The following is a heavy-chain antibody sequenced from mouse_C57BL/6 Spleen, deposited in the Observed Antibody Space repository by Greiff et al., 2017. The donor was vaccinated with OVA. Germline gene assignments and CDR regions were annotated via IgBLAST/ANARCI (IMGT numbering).Heavy chain of an antibody. J-gene: IGHJ3*01. Sequence: VQVVESGPGLVQPSQSLSITCTVSGFSLTSYGVHWVRQSPGQGLEWLGVIWSGGSTDYNAAFISRLSISKDNSKSQVFFKMSSLKADDTAIYYCARNGDGYYFAYWGQGTLVTVSA. D-gene: IGHD2-3*01. V-gene: IGHV2-2*01. CDR1: GFSLTSYG. CDR2: IWSGGST. CDR3: ARNGDGYYFAY.